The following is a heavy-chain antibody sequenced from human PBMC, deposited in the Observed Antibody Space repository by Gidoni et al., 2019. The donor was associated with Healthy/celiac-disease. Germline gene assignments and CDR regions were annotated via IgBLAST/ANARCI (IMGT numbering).Heavy chain of an antibody. D-gene: IGHD1-1*01. Sequence: EVQLVESGGGLVKPGGSLRLSCAASGFTFSSYSMNWVRQAPGKGLEWVSSISSSSSYIYYADSVKGRFTISRDNAKNSLYLQMNSLRAEDTAVYYCARYPQGTGPAIDYWGQGTLVTVSS. CDR3: ARYPQGTGPAIDY. V-gene: IGHV3-21*01. CDR2: ISSSSSYI. J-gene: IGHJ4*02. CDR1: GFTFSSYS.